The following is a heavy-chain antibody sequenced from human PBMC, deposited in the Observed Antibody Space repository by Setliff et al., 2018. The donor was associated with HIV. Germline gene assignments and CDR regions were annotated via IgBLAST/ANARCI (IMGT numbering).Heavy chain of an antibody. J-gene: IGHJ6*02. CDR3: ARSFPYYYESGGLYAMDV. CDR2: ISWSGGGT. D-gene: IGHD3-22*01. Sequence: GGSLRLSCAASGFTFEDYGISWVRQVPGKGLEWVSGISWSGGGTGYAASVKGRFTISRDDAKNSLYLQMSSLRVEDTALYFCARSFPYYYESGGLYAMDVWGLGTTVTVSS. CDR1: GFTFEDYG. V-gene: IGHV3-20*04.